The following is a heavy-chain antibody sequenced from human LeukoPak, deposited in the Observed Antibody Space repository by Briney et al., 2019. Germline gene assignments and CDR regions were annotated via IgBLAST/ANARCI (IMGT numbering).Heavy chain of an antibody. Sequence: GGSLRLSCAASGFTFSSYGMHWVRQAPGKGLEWLAVIWYDGSNDYYADSVKGRFTISRDNSKNTLYLHMSSLRAEDTAVFYCARDVSGSYYNFDYWGQGTLVTVSS. D-gene: IGHD1-26*01. CDR1: GFTFSSYG. CDR3: ARDVSGSYYNFDY. V-gene: IGHV3-33*01. J-gene: IGHJ4*02. CDR2: IWYDGSND.